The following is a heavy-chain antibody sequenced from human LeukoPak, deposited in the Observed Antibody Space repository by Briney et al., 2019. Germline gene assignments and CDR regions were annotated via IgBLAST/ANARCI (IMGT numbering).Heavy chain of an antibody. D-gene: IGHD5-24*01. CDR2: ISSSGTDI. Sequence: GGSLRLSWAPAGFTFSSDSTSWARQGPGKGREWVSSISSSGTDIYYADSLKGRFTLSRDNAKNSLYLQMDSLRAEDTAVYYCARESGFNYIDYWGQGTLVSVSS. CDR1: GFTFSSDS. CDR3: ARESGFNYIDY. V-gene: IGHV3-21*01. J-gene: IGHJ4*02.